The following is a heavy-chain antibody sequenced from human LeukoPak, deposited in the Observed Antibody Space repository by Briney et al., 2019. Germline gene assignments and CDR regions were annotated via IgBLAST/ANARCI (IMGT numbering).Heavy chain of an antibody. CDR3: ARDSGPGYDYGGNGDAFDI. CDR1: GFTFSSYA. J-gene: IGHJ3*02. V-gene: IGHV3-30*01. CDR2: ISYDGSNK. D-gene: IGHD4-23*01. Sequence: PGRSLRLSCAASGFTFSSYAMHWVRQAPGKGLEWVAVISYDGSNKYYADSVKGRFTISRDNSKNTLYLQMNSLRAEDTAVYYCARDSGPGYDYGGNGDAFDIWGQGTMVTVSS.